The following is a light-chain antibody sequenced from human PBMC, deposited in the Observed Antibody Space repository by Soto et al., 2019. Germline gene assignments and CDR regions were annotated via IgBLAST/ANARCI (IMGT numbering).Light chain of an antibody. CDR3: SSYTTDNTYV. Sequence: QPASVSGSPGQSITISCTGTSSDVGAYNYVSWYQQYPGKAPKLMIYEVNNRPSGSSNRFSGSKSGNTASLTISGLQAEDEAEYYCSSYTTDNTYVFGSGTKLTVL. CDR1: SSDVGAYNY. V-gene: IGLV2-14*01. CDR2: EVN. J-gene: IGLJ1*01.